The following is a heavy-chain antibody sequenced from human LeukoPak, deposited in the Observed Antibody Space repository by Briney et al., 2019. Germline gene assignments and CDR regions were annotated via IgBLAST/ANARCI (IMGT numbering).Heavy chain of an antibody. Sequence: GRSLRLSCAASGFTFSSYAMSWVRKAPGKGLELVSAISGSGGSTYYADSVKGRFTISRDNPKNTLYLKMNSLRAEDTPVYYCAKDNHTSRGSSSSWYVQYYGMDVWGQGTTVTVSS. CDR2: ISGSGGST. CDR1: GFTFSSYA. D-gene: IGHD6-13*01. CDR3: AKDNHTSRGSSSSWYVQYYGMDV. V-gene: IGHV3-23*01. J-gene: IGHJ6*02.